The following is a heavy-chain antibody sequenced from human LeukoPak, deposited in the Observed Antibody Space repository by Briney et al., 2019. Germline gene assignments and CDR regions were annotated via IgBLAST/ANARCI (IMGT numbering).Heavy chain of an antibody. CDR2: INSDGSST. V-gene: IGHV3-74*01. CDR1: GFTFSSYW. J-gene: IGHJ4*02. CDR3: ARVMVRGVILPGY. Sequence: GGSLRFSCAASGFTFSSYWMHWVRQAPGKGLVWVSRINSDGSSTSYADSVKGRFTISRDSAKNTLYLQMNSLRAEDTAVYYCARVMVRGVILPGYWGQGTLVTVSS. D-gene: IGHD3-10*01.